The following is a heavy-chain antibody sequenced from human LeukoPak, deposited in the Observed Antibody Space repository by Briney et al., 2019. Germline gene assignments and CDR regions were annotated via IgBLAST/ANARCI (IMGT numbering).Heavy chain of an antibody. V-gene: IGHV4-31*03. CDR3: ARDREGLRLGY. CDR2: IYYSGST. CDR1: GGSISSGGCH. J-gene: IGHJ4*02. Sequence: SQALSLTCTVSGGSISSGGCHWSWIRHHPRKGLEWIGYIYYSGSTYYNPSLKSRVTISVDTSKNQSSLKLSSVTAADTAVYYCARDREGLRLGYWGQGTLVTVSS. D-gene: IGHD4-17*01.